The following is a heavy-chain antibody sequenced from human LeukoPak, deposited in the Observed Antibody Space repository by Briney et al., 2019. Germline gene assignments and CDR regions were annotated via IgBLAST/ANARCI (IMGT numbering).Heavy chain of an antibody. J-gene: IGHJ4*02. V-gene: IGHV4-59*01. CDR2: VFYKSST. D-gene: IGHD1-26*01. Sequence: SETLSLTCTVSGGSINSYYWTWIRQPPGGGLEWIGYVFYKSSTNYNPSLKSRVTMSVDPSENQFSLKLNSVTTADTAVYYCARTQSQSGTYRYYFGYWGQGTLVTVSS. CDR1: GGSINSYY. CDR3: ARTQSQSGTYRYYFGY.